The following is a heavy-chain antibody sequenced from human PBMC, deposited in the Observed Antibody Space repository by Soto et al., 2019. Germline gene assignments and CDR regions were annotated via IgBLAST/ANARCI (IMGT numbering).Heavy chain of an antibody. CDR3: AHQDSSGYYYRRNWFDP. V-gene: IGHV2-5*02. D-gene: IGHD3-22*01. CDR1: GFSLSTSGVG. Sequence: QITLKESGPTLVKPTQTLTLTCTFSGFSLSTSGVGVGWIRQPPGKALEWLALIYWDDDKRYSPSLKSRLTITKDTSKNQVGLTTTSIDPVDTATYYCAHQDSSGYYYRRNWFDPWGQGTLVTVSS. CDR2: IYWDDDK. J-gene: IGHJ5*02.